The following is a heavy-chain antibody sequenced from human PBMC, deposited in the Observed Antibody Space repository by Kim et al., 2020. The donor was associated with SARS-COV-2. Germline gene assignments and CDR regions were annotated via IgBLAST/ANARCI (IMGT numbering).Heavy chain of an antibody. CDR1: GGSISSYY. V-gene: IGHV4-59*01. Sequence: SETLSLTCTVSGGSISSYYWSWIRQPPGKGLEWIGYIYYSGSTNYNPSLKSRVTISVDTSKNQFSLKLSSVTAADTAVYYCARGRFDIAARPGVAYFDYCGQGTLVTVSS. CDR2: IYYSGST. CDR3: ARGRFDIAARPGVAYFDY. J-gene: IGHJ4*02. D-gene: IGHD6-6*01.